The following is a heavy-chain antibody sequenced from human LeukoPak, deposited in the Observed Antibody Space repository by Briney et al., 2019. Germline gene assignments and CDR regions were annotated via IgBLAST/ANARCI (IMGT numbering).Heavy chain of an antibody. D-gene: IGHD4-4*01. CDR3: ARDMTTVTYAFDI. V-gene: IGHV4-31*03. CDR1: GGSISSGGYS. J-gene: IGHJ3*02. Sequence: SQTLSLTCTVSGGSISSGGYSWSWIRQHPGKGLEWIGYIYYSGSTYYNPSLKSRVTISVDTSKNQFSLKLSSVTAADTAVYYCARDMTTVTYAFDIWGQGTMVTVSS. CDR2: IYYSGST.